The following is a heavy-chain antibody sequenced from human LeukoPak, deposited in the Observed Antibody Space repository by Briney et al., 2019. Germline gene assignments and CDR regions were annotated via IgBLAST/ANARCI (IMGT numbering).Heavy chain of an antibody. CDR2: IRNKAKSYTT. D-gene: IGHD3-22*01. CDR3: ARVGDYYDSNGYSVDAFDI. Sequence: GGSLRLSCAASGFTFSDHYMDWVRQAPGKGLEWVGRIRNKAKSYTTAYAASVKGRFTISRDDSKNSLYLQMSSLTTEDTAVYYCARVGDYYDSNGYSVDAFDIWGQGTMVTVSS. J-gene: IGHJ3*02. CDR1: GFTFSDHY. V-gene: IGHV3-72*01.